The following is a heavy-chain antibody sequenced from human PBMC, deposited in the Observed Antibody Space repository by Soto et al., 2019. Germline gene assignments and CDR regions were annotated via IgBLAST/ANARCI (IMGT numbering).Heavy chain of an antibody. CDR1: GFTFSSYA. CDR3: ARDLTDDSSGNSPLGYYYYYGMDV. Sequence: GGSLRLSCAASGFTFSSYAMHWVRQAPGKGLEWVAVISYDGSNKYYADSVKGRFTISRDNSKNTLYLQMNSLRAEDTAVYYCARDLTDDSSGNSPLGYYYYYGMDVWGQGTTVTVSS. V-gene: IGHV3-30-3*01. J-gene: IGHJ6*02. D-gene: IGHD3-22*01. CDR2: ISYDGSNK.